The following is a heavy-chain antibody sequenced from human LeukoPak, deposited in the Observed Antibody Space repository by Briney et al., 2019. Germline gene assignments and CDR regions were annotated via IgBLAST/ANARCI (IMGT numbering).Heavy chain of an antibody. CDR3: AGGYCSGGSCYVSPDAFDI. CDR2: ISSSSSYI. V-gene: IGHV3-21*01. J-gene: IGHJ3*02. Sequence: PGGSLRLSCAASEFTFNTYSMNWVRQAPGKGLEWVSSISSSSSYIYYADSVKGRFTISRDNAKNSLYLQMNSLRAEDTAVYYCAGGYCSGGSCYVSPDAFDIWGQGTMVTVSS. D-gene: IGHD2-15*01. CDR1: EFTFNTYS.